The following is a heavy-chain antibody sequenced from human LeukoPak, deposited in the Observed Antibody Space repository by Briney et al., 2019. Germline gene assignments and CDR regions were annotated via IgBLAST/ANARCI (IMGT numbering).Heavy chain of an antibody. Sequence: GRSLRLSCAASGFIFSSYAMHWVRQAPGKGLEWVAVISYDGSNKYYADSVKGRFTISRDNSKNTLYLQMNSLRAEDTAVYYCARRRGYSGYDFDYWGQGTLVTVSS. J-gene: IGHJ4*02. D-gene: IGHD5-12*01. CDR2: ISYDGSNK. V-gene: IGHV3-30-3*01. CDR3: ARRRGYSGYDFDY. CDR1: GFIFSSYA.